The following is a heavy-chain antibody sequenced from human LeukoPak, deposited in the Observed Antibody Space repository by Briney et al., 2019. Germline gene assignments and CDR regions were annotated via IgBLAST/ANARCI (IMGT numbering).Heavy chain of an antibody. CDR3: ARDKYDFWSGLTRDY. J-gene: IGHJ4*02. Sequence: GGSLRLSCAASGFTVSSNYMSWVRQAPGKGLEWVSVIYSGGSTYYADSVKGRFTISRDNSKNTLYLQMNSLRAEDTAMYYCARDKYDFWSGLTRDYWGQGTLVTVSS. D-gene: IGHD3-3*01. CDR2: IYSGGST. CDR1: GFTVSSNY. V-gene: IGHV3-53*01.